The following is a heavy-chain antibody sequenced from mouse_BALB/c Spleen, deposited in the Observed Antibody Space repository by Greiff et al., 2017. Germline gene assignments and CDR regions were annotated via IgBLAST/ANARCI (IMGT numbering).Heavy chain of an antibody. CDR1: GYTFTSYW. J-gene: IGHJ2*01. D-gene: IGHD2-4*01. CDR3: ARDDYDGVDY. Sequence: VQLQQSGAELAKPGASVKMSCKASGYTFTSYWMHWVKQRPGQGLEWIGYINPSTGYTEYNQKFKDKATLTADKSSSTAYMQLSSLTSEDSAVYYCARDDYDGVDYWGQGTTLTVSS. V-gene: IGHV1-7*01. CDR2: INPSTGYT.